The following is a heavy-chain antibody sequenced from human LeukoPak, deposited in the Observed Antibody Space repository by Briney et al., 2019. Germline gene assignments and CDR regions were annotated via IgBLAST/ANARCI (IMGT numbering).Heavy chain of an antibody. J-gene: IGHJ4*02. V-gene: IGHV4-59*08. CDR2: IYYSGST. CDR1: GGSISSYY. D-gene: IGHD6-6*01. Sequence: QPSETLSLTCTVSGGSISSYYWSWIRQPPGKGLEWIGYIYYSGSTYYNPSLKSRVTISVDTSKNQFSLKLSSVTAADTAVYYCAKLKEEFSSSSQLDYWGQGTLATVSS. CDR3: AKLKEEFSSSSQLDY.